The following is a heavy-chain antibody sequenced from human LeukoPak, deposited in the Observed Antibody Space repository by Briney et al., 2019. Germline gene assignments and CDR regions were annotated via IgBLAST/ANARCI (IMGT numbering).Heavy chain of an antibody. CDR1: GFTFSNYA. J-gene: IGHJ4*02. D-gene: IGHD3-22*01. V-gene: IGHV3-23*01. CDR2: ISASGATT. CDR3: AKQRSSYYDSSDY. Sequence: GGSLSLSCAASGFTFSNYAMSWVRQAPGKGLEWVSVISASGATTYNADSVKGRFTISRDNSENTLYLQMNSLRADDTAVYYCAKQRSSYYDSSDYWGQGTLVTVSS.